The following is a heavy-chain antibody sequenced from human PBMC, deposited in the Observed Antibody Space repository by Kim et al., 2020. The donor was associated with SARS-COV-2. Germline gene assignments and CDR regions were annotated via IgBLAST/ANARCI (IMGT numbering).Heavy chain of an antibody. D-gene: IGHD3-10*01. V-gene: IGHV1-69*13. CDR1: GGTFSSYA. CDR2: IIPIFGTA. J-gene: IGHJ5*02. CDR3: ARGSWFGEFILWFDP. Sequence: SVKVSCKASGGTFSSYAISWVRQAPGQGLEWMGGIIPIFGTANYAQKFQGRVTITADESTSTAYMELSSLRSEDTAVYYCARGSWFGEFILWFDPWGQGTLVTVSS.